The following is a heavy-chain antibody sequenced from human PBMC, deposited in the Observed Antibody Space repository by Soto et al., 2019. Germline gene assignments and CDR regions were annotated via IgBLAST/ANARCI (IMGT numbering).Heavy chain of an antibody. D-gene: IGHD3-22*01. CDR3: ESGWRYDSNDYYYAY. J-gene: IGHJ4*02. V-gene: IGHV1-69*01. CDR1: GGTFSRHA. Sequence: QVQLVQSGAEVRKPGSSVKVSCKASGGTFSRHAISWVRQAPGQGLEWMGGIIPIFSTAHHAQKFQGRVTIIADESTSTGYMELSSLRSEDTAMYYCESGWRYDSNDYYYAYWGQGTLVIVSS. CDR2: IIPIFSTA.